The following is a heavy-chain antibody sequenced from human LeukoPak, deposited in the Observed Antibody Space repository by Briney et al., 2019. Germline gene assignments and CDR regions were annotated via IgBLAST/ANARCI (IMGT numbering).Heavy chain of an antibody. J-gene: IGHJ3*02. CDR3: ARVIAAAEAFDI. CDR2: IYTSGST. V-gene: IGHV4-61*02. D-gene: IGHD6-13*01. Sequence: TPSETLSLTCTVSGGSISSGSYYWSWIRQPAGKGLEWIGRIYTSGSTNYNPSLKSRVTISVDTSKNQFSLKLSSVTAADTAVYYCARVIAAAEAFDIWGQGTMVTVSS. CDR1: GGSISSGSYY.